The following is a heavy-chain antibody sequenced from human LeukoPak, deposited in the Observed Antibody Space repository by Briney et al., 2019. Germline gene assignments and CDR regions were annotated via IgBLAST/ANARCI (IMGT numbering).Heavy chain of an antibody. CDR1: GGTFSSYA. CDR2: IIAIFGTA. Sequence: GASVKVSCKASGGTFSSYAISWVRQAPGQGLEWMGGIIAIFGTANYAQKFQGRVTITTDESTSTAYMQLSSLRSEDTAVYYCASSHLNQYDSSGYYYGAFDIWGQGTMVTVSS. J-gene: IGHJ3*02. V-gene: IGHV1-69*05. D-gene: IGHD3-22*01. CDR3: ASSHLNQYDSSGYYYGAFDI.